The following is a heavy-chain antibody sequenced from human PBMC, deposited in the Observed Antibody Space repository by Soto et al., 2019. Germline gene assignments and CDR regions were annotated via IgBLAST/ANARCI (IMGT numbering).Heavy chain of an antibody. CDR2: IIPIFGTA. V-gene: IGHV1-69*06. D-gene: IGHD3-3*01. Sequence: SGQVSLKASGGTFSSYAISWVRQAPGQGLEWMGGIIPIFGTANYAQKFQGRVTITADKSTSTAYMELSSLRSEDTAVYYCARDTMRQAGAFDIWGQGTMVTVSS. CDR3: ARDTMRQAGAFDI. J-gene: IGHJ3*02. CDR1: GGTFSSYA.